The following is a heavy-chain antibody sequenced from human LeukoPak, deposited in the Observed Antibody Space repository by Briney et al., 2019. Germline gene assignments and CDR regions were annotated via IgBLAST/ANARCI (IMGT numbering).Heavy chain of an antibody. D-gene: IGHD3-10*01. J-gene: IGHJ3*02. CDR2: INPKSGGT. CDR3: ARNLWFRESSDAFDM. V-gene: IGHV1-2*02. CDR1: GYSFTGHY. Sequence: ASGKVSCKASGYSFTGHYMHWVRQAPGQGLEWMGWINPKSGGTNYAQKFQGRVTMTRDTSISTAYMDVSSLRSDDTAVYYCARNLWFRESSDAFDMWGQGTMVTVSS.